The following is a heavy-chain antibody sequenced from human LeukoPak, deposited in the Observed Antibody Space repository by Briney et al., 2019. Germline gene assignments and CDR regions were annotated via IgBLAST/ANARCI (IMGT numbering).Heavy chain of an antibody. CDR3: ARDMHYYDSSGYYYY. CDR2: IKQDGSEK. CDR1: GFTFSSCY. J-gene: IGHJ4*02. Sequence: GGSLRLSCVASGFTFSSCYMTWVRQAPGKGLEWVANIKQDGSEKYYVDSVKGRFTISRDNAKNPLYLQMNSLRAEDTAVYYCARDMHYYDSSGYYYYWGQGTLVTVSS. D-gene: IGHD3-22*01. V-gene: IGHV3-7*01.